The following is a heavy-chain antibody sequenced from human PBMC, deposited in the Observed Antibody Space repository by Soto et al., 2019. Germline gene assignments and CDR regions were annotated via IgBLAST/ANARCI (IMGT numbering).Heavy chain of an antibody. V-gene: IGHV3-21*06. CDR1: GFTFTRYS. CDR3: ARESEDLTSNFDY. Sequence: EVQLVESGGGLVKPGGSLSLSCAASGFTFTRYSMNWVRQAPGKGLEWVSSISSTTNYIYYGDSMKGRFTISRDNAKNSLYLEMHSLRAEDTAVYYCARESEDLTSNFDYLGQGTLVTVSS. J-gene: IGHJ4*02. CDR2: ISSTTNYI.